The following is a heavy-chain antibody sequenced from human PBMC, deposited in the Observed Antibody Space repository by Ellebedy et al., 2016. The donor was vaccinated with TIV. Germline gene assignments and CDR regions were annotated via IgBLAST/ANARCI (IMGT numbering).Heavy chain of an antibody. Sequence: GGSLRLXXAASGFTFSSYGMHWVRQAPGKGLEWVAVIWYDGSNKYYADSVKGRFTISRDNSKNTLYLQMNSLRAEDTAVYYCAKSSIGWLRLGGTDYWGQGTLVTVSS. CDR3: AKSSIGWLRLGGTDY. CDR2: IWYDGSNK. D-gene: IGHD5-12*01. J-gene: IGHJ4*02. V-gene: IGHV3-33*06. CDR1: GFTFSSYG.